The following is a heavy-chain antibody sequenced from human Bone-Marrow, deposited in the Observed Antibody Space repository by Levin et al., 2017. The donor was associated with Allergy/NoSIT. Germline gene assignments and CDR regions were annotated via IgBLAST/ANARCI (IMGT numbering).Heavy chain of an antibody. V-gene: IGHV3-11*01. CDR2: ISSSGSTI. Sequence: LSLTCAASGFPFRDSYMSWIRQAPGKGLEWVSYISSSGSTIYYADSVKGRFTISRDNAKNSLYLQMNSLRAEDTAVYYCARDESPDPYYYYYGMDVWGQGTTVTVSS. J-gene: IGHJ6*02. CDR1: GFPFRDSY. CDR3: ARDESPDPYYYYYGMDV.